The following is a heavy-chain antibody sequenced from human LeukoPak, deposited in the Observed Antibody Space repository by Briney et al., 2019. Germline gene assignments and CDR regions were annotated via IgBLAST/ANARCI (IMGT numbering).Heavy chain of an antibody. J-gene: IGHJ5*02. CDR2: ISYSGST. Sequence: PSETLSLTCTVSGGSISSSDYYWGWIRQPPGKGLERIGSISYSGSTYYNPSLKSRVTISVDTSKNQFSLKLSSVTAADTAVYYCARRPEQWLSNWFDPWGQGTLVTVSS. CDR1: GGSISSSDYY. CDR3: ARRPEQWLSNWFDP. V-gene: IGHV4-39*01. D-gene: IGHD6-19*01.